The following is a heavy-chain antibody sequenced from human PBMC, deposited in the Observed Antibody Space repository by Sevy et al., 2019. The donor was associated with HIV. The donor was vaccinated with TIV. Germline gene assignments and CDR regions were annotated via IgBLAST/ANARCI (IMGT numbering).Heavy chain of an antibody. CDR2: ISSSGSTI. J-gene: IGHJ4*02. V-gene: IGHV3-11*04. CDR1: GFTFSDYY. CDR3: ARDQIPMVRGVMGY. Sequence: GGSLRLSCAASGFTFSDYYMSWIRQAPGKGLEWVSYISSSGSTIYYADSVKGRFTNSRDNAKNSLYLQMNSLRAEETAVYYCARDQIPMVRGVMGYWGQGTLVTVSS. D-gene: IGHD3-10*01.